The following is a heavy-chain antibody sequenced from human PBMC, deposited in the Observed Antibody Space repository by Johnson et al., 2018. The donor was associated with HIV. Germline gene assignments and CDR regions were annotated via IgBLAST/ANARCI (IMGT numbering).Heavy chain of an antibody. CDR2: IYSDGTT. J-gene: IGHJ3*01. CDR1: GFTVRSSY. Sequence: VQLVESGGGVVRPGGSLRLSCVASGFTVRSSYMSWVRQAPGKGLEHVSVIYSDGTTYYADFVKGRFTISRDSSKDTLYLQMNSLRAEDTAVYYCTRGGGAYCGSDCLRTFDVWGQGTVLTVSS. D-gene: IGHD2-21*02. CDR3: TRGGGAYCGSDCLRTFDV. V-gene: IGHV3-66*01.